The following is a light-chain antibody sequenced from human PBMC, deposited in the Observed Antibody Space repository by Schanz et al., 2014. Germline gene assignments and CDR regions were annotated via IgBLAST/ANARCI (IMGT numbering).Light chain of an antibody. CDR2: NAS. Sequence: EIVLTQSPATLSLSPGERATLSCRASQSVSTYFAWYQQKPGQAPRLLIYNASNRATDIPARFSGSGSGTDFSLTISSLEPEDFAVYYCQQYVTSPYTFGQGTKLEIK. CDR1: QSVSTY. V-gene: IGKV3-11*01. CDR3: QQYVTSPYT. J-gene: IGKJ2*01.